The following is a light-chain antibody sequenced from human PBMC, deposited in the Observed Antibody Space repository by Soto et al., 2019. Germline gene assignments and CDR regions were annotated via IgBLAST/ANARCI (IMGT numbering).Light chain of an antibody. V-gene: IGLV2-11*01. J-gene: IGLJ1*01. Sequence: QSVLTQPRSVSGSPGQSVTISCTGTSSDVDDYNYVSWFQQHPGKAPKLMIYDVSERPSGVPDRFSGSKSGNTASLTISGLQAEDVADYYCCSYGGTFYVFGTGTKLTVL. CDR1: SSDVDDYNY. CDR2: DVS. CDR3: CSYGGTFYV.